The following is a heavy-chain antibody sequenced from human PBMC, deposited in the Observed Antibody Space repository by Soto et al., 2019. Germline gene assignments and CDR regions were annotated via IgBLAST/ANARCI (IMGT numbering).Heavy chain of an antibody. CDR2: IYGGGST. D-gene: IGHD5-18*01. Sequence: EVQQVESGGGLIQPGGSLRLSCAASGFTVSGNHMSWVRQAPGKGLEWVSVIYGGGSTYYADSVKGRVTISRDNSKNTRYLQMNSLRAEDTAVYYCARDSGYSYGYYGMDVWGQETTVTVSS. J-gene: IGHJ6*02. V-gene: IGHV3-53*01. CDR3: ARDSGYSYGYYGMDV. CDR1: GFTVSGNH.